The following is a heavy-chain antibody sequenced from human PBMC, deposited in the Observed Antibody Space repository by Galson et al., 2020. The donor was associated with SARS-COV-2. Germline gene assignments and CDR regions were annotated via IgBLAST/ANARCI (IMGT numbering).Heavy chain of an antibody. CDR3: ARDSWAGANFDY. CDR2: ISSSSSYI. CDR1: GFTFSSYR. V-gene: IGHV3-21*01. J-gene: IGHJ4*02. Sequence: GESLKISCAASGFTFSSYRMNWVRQAPGKGLEWVSSISSSSSYIYYADSVKSRFTISRDNAKNSLYLQMNSLRAEDTAVYYCARDSWAGANFDYGGQGTLVTGSS.